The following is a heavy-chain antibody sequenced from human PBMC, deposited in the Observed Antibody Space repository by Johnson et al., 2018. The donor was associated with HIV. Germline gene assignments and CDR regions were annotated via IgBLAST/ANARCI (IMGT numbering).Heavy chain of an antibody. V-gene: IGHV3-73*01. Sequence: VQVVESGGGVVRPGGSLRLSCAASGFTFDDYGMSWVRQAPGKGLEWVGRIRSKANNYATAYAAPVKGRFTISRDDSKNTAYLQMNSLKTEDTAVYYCTRRYSISSRGYDIWGQGTLVTVSA. CDR1: GFTFDDYG. CDR2: IRSKANNYAT. J-gene: IGHJ3*02. D-gene: IGHD6-6*01. CDR3: TRRYSISSRGYDI.